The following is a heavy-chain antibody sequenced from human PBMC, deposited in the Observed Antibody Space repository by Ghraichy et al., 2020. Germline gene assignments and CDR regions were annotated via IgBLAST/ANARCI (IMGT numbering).Heavy chain of an antibody. CDR3: ARGRVISSWYGSSWPYGMDV. V-gene: IGHV4-34*01. CDR2: INHSGST. CDR1: GGSFSGYY. D-gene: IGHD6-13*01. Sequence: SETLSLTCAVYGGSFSGYYWSWIRQPPGKGLEWIGEINHSGSTNYNPSLKSRVTISVDTSKNQFSLKLSSVTAADTAVYYCARGRVISSWYGSSWPYGMDVWGQGTTVTVSS. J-gene: IGHJ6*02.